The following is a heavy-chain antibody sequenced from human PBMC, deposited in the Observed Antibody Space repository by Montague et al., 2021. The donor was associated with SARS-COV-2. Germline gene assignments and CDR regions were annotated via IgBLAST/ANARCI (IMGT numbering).Heavy chain of an antibody. V-gene: IGHV4-31*03. D-gene: IGHD5-24*01. CDR1: LGSLRTTSYY. CDR3: ARLSQFAWFDP. Sequence: TMSLPFPFSLGSLRTTSYYWSWIRLHPGKGLQWIGNIFYTGSTYFTPSLKSRLTMSLYTTQNQFALRLTSVTAAATRVYSSARLSQFAWFDPWGQGTLVTVSS. CDR2: IFYTGST. J-gene: IGHJ5*02.